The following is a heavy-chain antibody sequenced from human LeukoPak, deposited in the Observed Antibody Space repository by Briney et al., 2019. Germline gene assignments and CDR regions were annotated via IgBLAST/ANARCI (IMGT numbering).Heavy chain of an antibody. CDR3: ATYRQVLLPFES. Sequence: GESLRLSCAVSGFTFSRYSMNWVRQAPGKGLEWVSSISNIGTSIYYADSVKGRFTISRDNAKNSLYLQMNSLRAEDTAIYYCATYRQVLLPFESWGQGTLVTVSS. CDR1: GFTFSRYS. CDR2: ISNIGTSI. J-gene: IGHJ4*02. V-gene: IGHV3-21*04. D-gene: IGHD2-8*02.